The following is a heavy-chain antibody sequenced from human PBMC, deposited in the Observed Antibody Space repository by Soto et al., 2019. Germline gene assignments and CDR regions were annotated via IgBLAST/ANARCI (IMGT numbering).Heavy chain of an antibody. CDR2: INPNSGGT. V-gene: IGHV1-2*04. CDR1: GYTFTGYY. Sequence: GASVKVSCKASGYTFTGYYMHWVRQAPGQGLEWMGWINPNSGGTNYAQKFQGWVTMTRDTSISTAYMELSRLRSDDTAVYYCARDDVLCDGGRCYGIPLDVWGKGTTVTVSS. J-gene: IGHJ6*04. CDR3: ARDDVLCDGGRCYGIPLDV. D-gene: IGHD2-15*01.